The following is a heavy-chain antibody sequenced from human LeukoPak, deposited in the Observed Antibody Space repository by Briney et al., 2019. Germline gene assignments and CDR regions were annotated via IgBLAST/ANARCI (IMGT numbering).Heavy chain of an antibody. CDR3: ARGAPPQN. V-gene: IGHV4-34*01. CDR2: VYYTGAS. Sequence: PSETLSLTCAVYGGSFSGYYWGWIRQPPGKGLEWIGSVYYTGASYYNPSLKSRVTISIDTSKNHFSLNLTSVTAADTAVYYCARGAPPQNWGQGALVTVSS. CDR1: GGSFSGYY. J-gene: IGHJ4*02.